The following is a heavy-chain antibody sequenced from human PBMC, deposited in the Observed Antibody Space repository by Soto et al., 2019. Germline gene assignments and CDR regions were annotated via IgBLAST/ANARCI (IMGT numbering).Heavy chain of an antibody. Sequence: PSETLPLTCTVSGGSIRSYYWSWIRQPPGKGLEWIGYIYYSGSTNYNPSLKSRATISVDTSKNQFSLKLSSVTAADTAVYYCARTYGSGSYSTCDFWGQGTLVTVSS. CDR3: ARTYGSGSYSTCDF. CDR2: IYYSGST. V-gene: IGHV4-59*08. D-gene: IGHD3-10*01. J-gene: IGHJ4*02. CDR1: GGSIRSYY.